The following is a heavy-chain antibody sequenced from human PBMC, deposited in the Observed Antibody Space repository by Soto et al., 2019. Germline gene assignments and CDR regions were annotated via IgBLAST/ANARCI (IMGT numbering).Heavy chain of an antibody. V-gene: IGHV5-51*01. CDR1: GYSFTSYC. Sequence: PGESLKISCKGSGYSFTSYCIGWVRQMPWKGLEWMGIIYPGDSDTRYSPSFQGQVTISADKSIGTAYLQWSSLKASDTAMYYCASSGYCSSTSCYHFDYWVKGTLVTV. D-gene: IGHD2-2*01. J-gene: IGHJ4*02. CDR3: ASSGYCSSTSCYHFDY. CDR2: IYPGDSDT.